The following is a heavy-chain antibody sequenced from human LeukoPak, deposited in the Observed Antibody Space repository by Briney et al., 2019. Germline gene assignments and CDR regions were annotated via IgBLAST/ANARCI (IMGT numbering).Heavy chain of an antibody. CDR2: IYYSGST. CDR3: ASSKGLAGAFDI. V-gene: IGHV4-39*01. CDR1: GGSISSSSYH. Sequence: PSETLSLTCTVSGGSISSSSYHWGWIRQPPGEGLEWIGSIYYSGSTYYNPSLKSRVTISVDTSKNQFSLKLSSVTAADTAVYYCASSKGLAGAFDIWGQGTMVTVSS. J-gene: IGHJ3*02. D-gene: IGHD5-12*01.